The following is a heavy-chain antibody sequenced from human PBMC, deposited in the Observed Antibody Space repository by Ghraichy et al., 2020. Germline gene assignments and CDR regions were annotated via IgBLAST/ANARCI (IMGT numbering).Heavy chain of an antibody. D-gene: IGHD2-15*01. CDR1: GGSFSGYY. V-gene: IGHV4-34*01. J-gene: IGHJ2*01. CDR2: INHSGST. CDR3: ARGYSACSGGSCYSRGRPPLWYFDL. Sequence: SETLSLTCAVYGGSFSGYYWSWIRQPPGKGLEWIGEINHSGSTNYNPSLKSRVTISVDTSKNQFSLKLSSVTAADTAIYYCARGYSACSGGSCYSRGRPPLWYFDLWGPWHPGHCLL.